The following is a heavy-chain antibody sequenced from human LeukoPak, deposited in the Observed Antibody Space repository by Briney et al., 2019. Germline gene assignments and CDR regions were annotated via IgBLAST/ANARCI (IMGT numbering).Heavy chain of an antibody. CDR1: GFTFSRYS. CDR2: IGTTSTYI. V-gene: IGHV3-21*01. J-gene: IGHJ3*02. Sequence: GGSLRLSCLASGFTFSRYSMNWVRQSPGQGLERVSSIGTTSTYIYYADSLKGRVTISRDNAKNSLFLQLNSLRAEDTAIYYCAREGLRGGVITLGAFDTWGQGTMVTVSS. CDR3: AREGLRGGVITLGAFDT. D-gene: IGHD3-10*01.